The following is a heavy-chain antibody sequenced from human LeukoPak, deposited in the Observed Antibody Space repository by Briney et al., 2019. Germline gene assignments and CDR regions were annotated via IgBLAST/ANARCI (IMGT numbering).Heavy chain of an antibody. CDR1: GFTFSSYS. V-gene: IGHV3-21*01. CDR2: ISSRSTFI. Sequence: GGSLRLSCAASGFTFSSYSMNWVRQAPGKGLEWVSSISSRSTFIHYADSVKGRFTISRDNSKSSLLLLMNSLRAEDTAVYYCVLSQANSITQFFDYWGQGALVTVSS. J-gene: IGHJ4*02. CDR3: VLSQANSITQFFDY. D-gene: IGHD2/OR15-2a*01.